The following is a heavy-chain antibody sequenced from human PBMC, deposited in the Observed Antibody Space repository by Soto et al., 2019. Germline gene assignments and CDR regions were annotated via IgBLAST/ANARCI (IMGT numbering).Heavy chain of an antibody. Sequence: ASVKVSCKASGYTFTSYSISWVRQAPGQGLEWMGWISAYNGNTNYAQKLQGRVTMTTDTSTSTAYMELRSLRSDDTAVYYCATDIAVAGTGGYWGQGTLVTVSS. CDR3: ATDIAVAGTGGY. CDR1: GYTFTSYS. J-gene: IGHJ4*02. D-gene: IGHD6-19*01. V-gene: IGHV1-18*01. CDR2: ISAYNGNT.